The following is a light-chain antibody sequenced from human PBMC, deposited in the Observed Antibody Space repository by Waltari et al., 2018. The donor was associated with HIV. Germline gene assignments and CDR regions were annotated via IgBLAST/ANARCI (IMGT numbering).Light chain of an antibody. CDR1: SSDVGGYDY. V-gene: IGLV2-8*01. Sequence: QSALTQPPSASGSPGQSVTISCSGTSSDVGGYDYVSWYQQHPGKAPKLMIYEVSKLPAGVPDRFSGSKSGNTASLTVSGLQAEYEADYYCSSHAGSNNYVFGTGTKVTVL. J-gene: IGLJ1*01. CDR2: EVS. CDR3: SSHAGSNNYV.